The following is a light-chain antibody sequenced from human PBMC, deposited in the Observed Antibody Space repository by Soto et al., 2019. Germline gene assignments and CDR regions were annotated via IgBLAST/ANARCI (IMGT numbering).Light chain of an antibody. J-gene: IGKJ1*01. Sequence: DIQMTQCPSTLSASVGDRVTSTCRASQSISSWLAWYQQKPGKAPKLLIYDASSLESGVPSRFSGSGSATEFTLTISSLQPDDFATYYCQQYNNYWTFGQGTKVDI. CDR3: QQYNNYWT. CDR1: QSISSW. CDR2: DAS. V-gene: IGKV1-5*01.